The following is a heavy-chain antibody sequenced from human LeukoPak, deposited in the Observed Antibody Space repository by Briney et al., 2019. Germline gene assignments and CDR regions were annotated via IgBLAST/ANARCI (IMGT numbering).Heavy chain of an antibody. CDR1: GGSFSDYY. Sequence: PSETLSLTCAVYGGSFSDYYWSWIRQPPGKGLEWIGEISHSGSTNYNPSLKSRINMSVGTSKNQFSLKLSSVTAADTAVYFCARIPPPGATAYGVVDYWGQGTLVTVSS. D-gene: IGHD3-16*01. CDR3: ARIPPPGATAYGVVDY. V-gene: IGHV4-34*01. J-gene: IGHJ4*02. CDR2: ISHSGST.